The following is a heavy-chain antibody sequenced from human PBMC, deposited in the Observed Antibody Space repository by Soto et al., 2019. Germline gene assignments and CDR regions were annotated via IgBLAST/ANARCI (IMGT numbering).Heavy chain of an antibody. J-gene: IGHJ4*02. CDR3: LSSSWFDY. CDR2: ISSNGGST. CDR1: GFTFSSYA. V-gene: IGHV3-64D*08. Sequence: PGGPLRLSCSAAGFTFSSYAMHWVRKAPGKGLEYVSAISSNGGSTYYADPVKGRFTISRDNSKNTLYLQMSSLRAEDTAVYYCLSSSWFDYWGQGTLVTVSS. D-gene: IGHD6-13*01.